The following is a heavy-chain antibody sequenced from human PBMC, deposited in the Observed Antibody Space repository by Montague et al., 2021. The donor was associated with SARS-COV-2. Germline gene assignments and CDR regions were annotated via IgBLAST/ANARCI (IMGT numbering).Heavy chain of an antibody. D-gene: IGHD4-11*01. CDR2: INHSGST. CDR1: GGSFSGYY. Sequence: SETLSLTCAVYGGSFSGYYWTWIRQSPRKGLEWIGEINHSGSTNYNPSLKSRVTISVDTSKNQFSLKLSSVTAAHTAVYYCACGEITTRGLIYYYGMDVWGQGTTVTVSS. CDR3: ACGEITTRGLIYYYGMDV. J-gene: IGHJ6*02. V-gene: IGHV4-34*01.